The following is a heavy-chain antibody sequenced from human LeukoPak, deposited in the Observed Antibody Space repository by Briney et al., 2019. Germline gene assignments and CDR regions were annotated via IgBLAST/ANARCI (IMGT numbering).Heavy chain of an antibody. J-gene: IGHJ4*02. CDR2: IYYSGST. CDR3: ASEGSGWYLRSNYFDY. D-gene: IGHD6-19*01. CDR1: GGSISSSSYY. Sequence: SETLSLTCTVSGGSISSSSYYWGWIRQPPGKGLEWIGSIYYSGSTYYNPSLKSRVTISVDTSKNQFSLKLSSVTAADTAVYYCASEGSGWYLRSNYFDYWGQGTLVTVSS. V-gene: IGHV4-39*01.